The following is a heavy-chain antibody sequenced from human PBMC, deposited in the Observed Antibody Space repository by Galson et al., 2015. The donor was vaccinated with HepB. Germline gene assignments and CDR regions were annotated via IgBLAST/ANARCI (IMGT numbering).Heavy chain of an antibody. D-gene: IGHD1-1*01. Sequence: SLRLSCAASGFVFSNFGLSWVRQAPGEGLEWVASISTRRTTYYSDSVQGRFAISRDNSNNTLYLQMNGLRAEDTAVYYCAKERLVRRIFDHWGQGTLLTVSS. J-gene: IGHJ4*02. CDR1: GFVFSNFG. CDR3: AKERLVRRIFDH. V-gene: IGHV3-23*01. CDR2: ISTRRTT.